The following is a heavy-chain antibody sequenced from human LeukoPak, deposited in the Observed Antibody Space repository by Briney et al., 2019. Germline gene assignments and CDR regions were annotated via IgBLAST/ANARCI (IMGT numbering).Heavy chain of an antibody. CDR3: ARDRITMVRGVTIFDY. V-gene: IGHV4-4*02. J-gene: IGHJ4*02. Sequence: SETLSLTCAVSGGSISSSNWWSWVRQPPGKGLEWIGEIYHSGSTNYNPSLKSRVTISVDKSKNQFSLKLSSVTAADTAVYYCARDRITMVRGVTIFDYWGQGTLVTVSS. D-gene: IGHD3-10*01. CDR1: GGSISSSNW. CDR2: IYHSGST.